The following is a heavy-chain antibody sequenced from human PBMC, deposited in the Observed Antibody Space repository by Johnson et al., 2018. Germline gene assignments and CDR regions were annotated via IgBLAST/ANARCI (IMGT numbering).Heavy chain of an antibody. J-gene: IGHJ6*02. CDR2: ISYDGSNK. CDR1: GFTFSSYG. CDR3: ARDSGSYYTYYYGMDV. Sequence: QVQLVEAGGGVVQPGRSLRLSCAASGFTFSSYGLHWVRQAPGKGLEWVAVISYDGSNKYYAASVKGRFTISRDKSKNTLYLQMNSLRAEDTAVYYCARDSGSYYTYYYGMDVWGQGTTVTVSS. D-gene: IGHD1-26*01. V-gene: IGHV3-30*03.